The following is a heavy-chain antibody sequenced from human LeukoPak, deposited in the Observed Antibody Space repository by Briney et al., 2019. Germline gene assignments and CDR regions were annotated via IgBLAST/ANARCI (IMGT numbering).Heavy chain of an antibody. D-gene: IGHD3-22*01. Sequence: PGRSLRLSCAASGFTFSSYAINWVRQAPGKGLEWVSVIWFDGSNKFYADSVKGRFTISSDNSKNTLYLQMNSLRAEDTAVYYCARDLRYYDSSGSDYWGQGTLVTVSS. V-gene: IGHV3-33*08. J-gene: IGHJ4*02. CDR2: IWFDGSNK. CDR3: ARDLRYYDSSGSDY. CDR1: GFTFSSYA.